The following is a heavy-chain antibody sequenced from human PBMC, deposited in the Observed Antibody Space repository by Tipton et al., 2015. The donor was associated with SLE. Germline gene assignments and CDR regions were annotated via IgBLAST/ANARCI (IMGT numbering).Heavy chain of an antibody. D-gene: IGHD1-20*01. J-gene: IGHJ3*02. V-gene: IGHV4-59*12. CDR3: ARETRGNWYRRDVFDI. CDR1: GGSISSYY. Sequence: TLSLTCTVSGGSISSYYWSWIRQPPGKGLEWIGYIYYSGSTNYNPSLKSRVTISVDTSKNQFSLKLSSVTAADTAVYFCARETRGNWYRRDVFDIWGQGTMVTVSS. CDR2: IYYSGST.